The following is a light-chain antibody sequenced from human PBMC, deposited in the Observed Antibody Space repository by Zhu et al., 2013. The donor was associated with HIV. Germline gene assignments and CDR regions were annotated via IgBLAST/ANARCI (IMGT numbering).Light chain of an antibody. V-gene: IGKV3-20*01. Sequence: EIVLTQSPDTLSLSPGERATFSCRASQSITNNFVSWYQQRPGQAPRLLVYHGTNRAIGSPDRFTGSGSGSDFTLTVTRLEPEDFAVYYCQQYGSSPYTFGQGTRVDIK. J-gene: IGKJ2*01. CDR1: QSITNNF. CDR3: QQYGSSPYT. CDR2: HGT.